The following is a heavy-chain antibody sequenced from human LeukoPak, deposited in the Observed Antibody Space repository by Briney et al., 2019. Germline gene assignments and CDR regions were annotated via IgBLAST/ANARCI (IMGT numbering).Heavy chain of an antibody. CDR2: IYYSGST. Sequence: SQTVSLPCTVSGGPISSTNYYWGWIRRPPGKGLEWIGSIYYSGSTYYNPSLKSRVTVSVDTSTNQFSLVLSSVTAADTAVYYCVRGSTLRHYQYWGQGTLVTVSS. D-gene: IGHD3-16*01. CDR1: GGPISSTNYY. V-gene: IGHV4-39*01. CDR3: VRGSTLRHYQY. J-gene: IGHJ4*02.